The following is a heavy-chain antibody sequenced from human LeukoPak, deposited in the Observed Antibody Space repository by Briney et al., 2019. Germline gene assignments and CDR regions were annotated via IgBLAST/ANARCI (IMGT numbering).Heavy chain of an antibody. CDR1: GYSFTSYW. CDR3: ARSYSGSWAGFDP. CDR2: IYPGDSDT. V-gene: IGHV5-51*01. J-gene: IGHJ5*02. Sequence: GESLKISCKGSGYSFTSYWIGWVRQMPGKGLEWMGIIYPGDSDTRYSPSFQGQVTISADKSISTAYLQWSSLKASDTAMYSCARSYSGSWAGFDPWGQGTLVTVSS. D-gene: IGHD6-13*01.